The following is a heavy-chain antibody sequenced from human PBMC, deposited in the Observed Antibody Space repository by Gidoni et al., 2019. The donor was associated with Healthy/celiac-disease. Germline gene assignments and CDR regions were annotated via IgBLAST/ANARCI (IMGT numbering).Heavy chain of an antibody. Sequence: QVQLVESGGGVVQPGRSLRLSCAASGFTFSSYGMHWVRQAPGKGLEWGAVISYDGSNKYYADSVKGRFTISRDNSKNTLYLQMNSLRAEDTAVYYCAKDGSYSSSWSGDAFDIWGQGTMVTVSS. CDR2: ISYDGSNK. CDR3: AKDGSYSSSWSGDAFDI. CDR1: GFTFSSYG. D-gene: IGHD6-13*01. V-gene: IGHV3-30*18. J-gene: IGHJ3*02.